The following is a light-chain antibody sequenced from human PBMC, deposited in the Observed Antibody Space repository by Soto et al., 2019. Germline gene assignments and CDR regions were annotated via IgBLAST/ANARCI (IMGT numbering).Light chain of an antibody. Sequence: EIGWTQSPATLSFSPRERASLSCRASQRVHNSLSWYQQKPGQAPRLLLYTVSSRATGIPARFSGSGSGTDFTRTIGSVDPEDFAVYYCQLGRDTFGQGPKLEIQ. CDR2: TVS. CDR3: QLGRDT. J-gene: IGKJ2*01. V-gene: IGKV3-11*01. CDR1: QRVHNS.